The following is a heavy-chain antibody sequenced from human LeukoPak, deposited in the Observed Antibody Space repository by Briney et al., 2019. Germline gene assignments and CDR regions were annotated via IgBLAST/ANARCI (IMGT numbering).Heavy chain of an antibody. CDR3: ARASYSYGSYYYYYGMDV. CDR2: IYYSGST. D-gene: IGHD5-18*01. J-gene: IGHJ6*02. V-gene: IGHV4-59*01. CDR1: GGSISSYY. Sequence: SETLSLTCTVSGGSISSYYWSWIRQPPGKGLEWIGYIYYSGSTNYNPSLKSQVTISVDTSKNQFSLKLSSVTAADTAVYYCARASYSYGSYYYYYGMDVWGQGTTVTVSS.